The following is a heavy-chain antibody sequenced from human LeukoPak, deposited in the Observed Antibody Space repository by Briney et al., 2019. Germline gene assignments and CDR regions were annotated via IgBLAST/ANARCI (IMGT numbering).Heavy chain of an antibody. CDR3: ARAAGRWLQYFDY. Sequence: GGSLRLSCAASGFTFSSYSMDWVRQAPGKGLEWVSYISSSSNTIYYADSVKGRFTISRDNAKNSLYLQMNSLRAEDTAVYYCARAAGRWLQYFDYWGQGTLVTVSS. J-gene: IGHJ4*02. D-gene: IGHD5-24*01. CDR1: GFTFSSYS. CDR2: ISSSSNTI. V-gene: IGHV3-48*04.